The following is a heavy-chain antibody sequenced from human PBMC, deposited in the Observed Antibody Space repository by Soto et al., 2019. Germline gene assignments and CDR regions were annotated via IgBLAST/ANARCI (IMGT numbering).Heavy chain of an antibody. D-gene: IGHD6-13*01. J-gene: IGHJ5*02. V-gene: IGHV1-3*01. CDR2: INAANGDT. CDR3: VRRHVSATGIDWFDP. Sequence: ASVKVSCKASGHTFTSYGSHEVRQAPGQRLEWMGWINAANGDTKYSPKFQGRVTITRDTSASTAYMELSSLRSEDTAVYYCVRRHVSATGIDWFDPWGQGTLVTVSS. CDR1: GHTFTSYG.